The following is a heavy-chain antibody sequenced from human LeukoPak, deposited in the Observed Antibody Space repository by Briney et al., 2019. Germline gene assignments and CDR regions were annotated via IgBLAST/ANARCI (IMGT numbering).Heavy chain of an antibody. CDR3: TRDHYYYYGMDV. J-gene: IGHJ6*02. CDR2: IRSKAYGGTT. Sequence: GGSLRLSCTASGFTFGDYAMSWVRQAPGKGLEWVGFIRSKAYGGTTEYAASVKGRFTISRDDSKSIAYLQMNSLKTEDTSGYYCTRDHYYYYGMDVWGQGTTVTVSS. V-gene: IGHV3-49*04. CDR1: GFTFGDYA.